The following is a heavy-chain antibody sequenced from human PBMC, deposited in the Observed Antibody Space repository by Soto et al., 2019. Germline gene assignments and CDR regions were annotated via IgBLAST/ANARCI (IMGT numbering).Heavy chain of an antibody. CDR2: ISGSGGSP. J-gene: IGHJ4*01. CDR1: GFTFSSYT. Sequence: EVQVLESGGGLVQPGGSLRLSCAASGFTFSSYTMAWVRQAPGKGLEWVSSISGSGGSPYYADSVQGRFTISRDNYKNTVSLQMTSLRAEDTATHHCTKAICTGYDCYVPDYWGHGTLVIVSS. V-gene: IGHV3-23*01. D-gene: IGHD2-8*02. CDR3: TKAICTGYDCYVPDY.